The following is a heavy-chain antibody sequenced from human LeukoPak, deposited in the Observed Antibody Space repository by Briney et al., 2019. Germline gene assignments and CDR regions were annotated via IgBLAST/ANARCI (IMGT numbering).Heavy chain of an antibody. CDR1: GFTFSSYA. J-gene: IGHJ4*02. CDR2: ISGSGGST. D-gene: IGHD1-26*01. V-gene: IGHV3-23*01. Sequence: GGSLRLSCAASGFTFSSYAMTWVRQAPGKGLEWVSVISGSGGSTYYADSVKGRFTISRDNSKNTLYLQMNSLRAEDTAVYYCIRGTVGAPGNDYWGQGTLVTVSS. CDR3: IRGTVGAPGNDY.